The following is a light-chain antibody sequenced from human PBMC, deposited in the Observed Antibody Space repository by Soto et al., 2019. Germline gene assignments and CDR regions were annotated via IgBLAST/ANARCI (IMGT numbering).Light chain of an antibody. J-gene: IGKJ4*01. CDR3: QHRDSWPLT. V-gene: IGKV3D-15*01. Sequence: EIVMTQSPATLSVSPGERATLSCRASESVSSRLVWYQKKPGQAPRLLIHDASTRATGIPARFSGSGSGTDFILTISSVESEDFEVYYCQHRDSWPLTFGGGTKVDIK. CDR2: DAS. CDR1: ESVSSR.